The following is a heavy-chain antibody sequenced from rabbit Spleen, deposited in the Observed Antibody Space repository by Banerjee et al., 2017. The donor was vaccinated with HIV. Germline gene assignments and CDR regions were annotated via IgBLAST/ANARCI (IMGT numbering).Heavy chain of an antibody. D-gene: IGHD6-1*01. V-gene: IGHV1S40*01. CDR2: IYAGSSGT. Sequence: QSLEESGGDLVKPGGTLTLTCTASGFSFSSYYYMCWVRQAPGKGLEWIACIYAGSSGTYYASWAKGRFTISKTSSTTVTLQMTSLTDADTATYFCAREGYSYGYAVLGSLWGPGTLVTVS. J-gene: IGHJ4*01. CDR1: GFSFSSYYY. CDR3: AREGYSYGYAVLGSL.